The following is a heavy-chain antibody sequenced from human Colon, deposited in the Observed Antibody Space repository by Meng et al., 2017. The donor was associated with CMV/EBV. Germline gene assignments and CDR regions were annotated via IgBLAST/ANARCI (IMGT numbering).Heavy chain of an antibody. V-gene: IGHV4-34*01. CDR2: IRHSGSTSY. CDR3: AGGSYQAWELLHY. D-gene: IGHD1-26*01. Sequence: QGQLQQGGAGLLEPSATLSPTCSVYGGSFSEYYWSWIRHPPGRGLEWIGEIRHSGSTSYSYNSSLKSRVTISIDTSKNQFSLELTSVTAADTAVYYCAGGSYQAWELLHYWGQGTLVTVSS. J-gene: IGHJ4*02. CDR1: GGSFSEYY.